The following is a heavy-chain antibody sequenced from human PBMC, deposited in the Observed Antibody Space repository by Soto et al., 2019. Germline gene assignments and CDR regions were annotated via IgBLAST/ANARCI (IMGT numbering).Heavy chain of an antibody. CDR2: IGTAGDT. CDR1: GFTFSSYD. J-gene: IGHJ6*03. CDR3: AIAALRSNYYYYYMDV. V-gene: IGHV3-13*01. Sequence: EVQLVESGGGLVQPGGSLRLSCAASGFTFSSYDMHWVRKATGKGLEWVSAIGTAGDTYYPGSVKGRFTISRENAKNSLYLKMNSLRAGDTAVYYCAIAALRSNYYYYYMDVWGKGTTVTVSS. D-gene: IGHD3-3*01.